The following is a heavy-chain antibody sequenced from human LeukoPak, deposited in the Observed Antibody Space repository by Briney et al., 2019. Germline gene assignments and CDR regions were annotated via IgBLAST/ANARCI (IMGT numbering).Heavy chain of an antibody. CDR3: ARDLTSGWSDH. V-gene: IGHV3-66*01. D-gene: IGHD6-19*01. J-gene: IGHJ5*02. CDR1: GFTVSSNY. Sequence: PGGSLRLSCAASGFTVSSNYMSWVRQAPGKGLEWVSVIYSGGSTYYADSVKGRFTISRDNSKNTLYLQMNGLRAEDTAVYYCARDLTSGWSDHWGQGTLVTVSS. CDR2: IYSGGST.